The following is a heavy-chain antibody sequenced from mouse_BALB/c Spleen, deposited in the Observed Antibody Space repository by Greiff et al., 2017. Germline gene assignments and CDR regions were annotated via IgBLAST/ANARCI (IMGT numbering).Heavy chain of an antibody. CDR3: TRPGYGYDVYYAMDY. CDR2: IRLKSNNYAT. J-gene: IGHJ4*01. Sequence: EVMLVESGGGLVQPGGSMKLSCVASGFTFSNYWMNWVRQSPEKGLEWVAEIRLKSNNYATHYAESVKGRFTISRDDSKSSVYLQMNNLRAEDTGIYYCTRPGYGYDVYYAMDYWGQGTSVTVSS. D-gene: IGHD2-2*01. CDR1: GFTFSNYW. V-gene: IGHV6-6*02.